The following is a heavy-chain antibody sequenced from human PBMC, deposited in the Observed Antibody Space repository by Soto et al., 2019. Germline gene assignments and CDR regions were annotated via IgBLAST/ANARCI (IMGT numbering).Heavy chain of an antibody. CDR3: ARDYLYGFDH. CDR1: GLTFTSFS. D-gene: IGHD3-10*01. V-gene: IGHV3-48*02. J-gene: IGHJ5*02. CDR2: IGIRSAT. Sequence: DVQLVESGGGSVQPGESLRLSCAVSGLTFTSFSMNWVRQAPGKGLEWIAYIGIRSATAYADFAKGRFTVSRDNAKNSLYLQMNSLGDEDTAMYYCARDYLYGFDHWGQGVLVTVS.